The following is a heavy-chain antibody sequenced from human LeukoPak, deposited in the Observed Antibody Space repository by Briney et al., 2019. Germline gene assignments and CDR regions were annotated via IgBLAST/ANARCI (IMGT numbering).Heavy chain of an antibody. V-gene: IGHV4-59*08. CDR2: IYYSGST. J-gene: IGHJ4*02. D-gene: IGHD6-19*01. Sequence: SETLSLTCTVSGGSISSYYWSWIRQPPGKGLEWIGYIYYSGSTNYNPSLKSRVTISVDTSKNQFFLKLSSVTAADTAMYYCARFEVSGWYLFDYWGQGTLVTVSS. CDR3: ARFEVSGWYLFDY. CDR1: GGSISSYY.